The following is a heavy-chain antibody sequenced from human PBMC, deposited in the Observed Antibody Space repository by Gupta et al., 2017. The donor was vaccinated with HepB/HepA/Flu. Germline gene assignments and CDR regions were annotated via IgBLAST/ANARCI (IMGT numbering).Heavy chain of an antibody. D-gene: IGHD6-6*01. CDR3: ARAGFLQYSSSSFWFDP. J-gene: IGHJ5*02. Sequence: YRSKWYNDYAVSVKSRITINPDTSKNQFSLQLNSVTPEDTAVYYCARAGFLQYSSSSFWFDPWGQGTLVTVSS. CDR2: YRSKWYN. V-gene: IGHV6-1*01.